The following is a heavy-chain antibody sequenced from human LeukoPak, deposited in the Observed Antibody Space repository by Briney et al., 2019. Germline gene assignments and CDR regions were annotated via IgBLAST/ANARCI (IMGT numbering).Heavy chain of an antibody. CDR1: GYTFNGKY. CDR3: ARGYYYDSRGYFDLDY. Sequence: ASVKVSCKASGYTFNGKYMHWVRQAPGQGLEWMGWINPNSGGTNYAQKFQGRVTMTRDTSISTAYMELSRLRSDDTAVYYCARGYYYDSRGYFDLDYWGQGTLVTVSS. J-gene: IGHJ4*02. CDR2: INPNSGGT. D-gene: IGHD3-22*01. V-gene: IGHV1-2*02.